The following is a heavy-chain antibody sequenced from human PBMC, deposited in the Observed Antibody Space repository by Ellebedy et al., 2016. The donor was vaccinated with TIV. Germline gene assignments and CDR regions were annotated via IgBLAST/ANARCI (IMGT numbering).Heavy chain of an antibody. CDR2: ISWNSGSI. Sequence: SLKISXAASGFIFSRYWMTWVRQAPGKGLEWVSGISWNSGSIGYADSVKGRFTISRDNAKNSLYLQMNSLRAEDTALYYCAKDIPYYDFWSGYGGGGMDVWGQGTTVTVSS. J-gene: IGHJ6*02. CDR3: AKDIPYYDFWSGYGGGGMDV. V-gene: IGHV3-9*01. D-gene: IGHD3-3*01. CDR1: GFIFSRYW.